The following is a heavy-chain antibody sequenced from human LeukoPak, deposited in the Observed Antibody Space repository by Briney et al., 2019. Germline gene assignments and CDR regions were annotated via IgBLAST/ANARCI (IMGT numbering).Heavy chain of an antibody. CDR1: GGSLRGLP. V-gene: IGHV4-59*01. J-gene: IGHJ5*02. CDR3: ARGHLGLSP. CDR2: FHNSRTT. D-gene: IGHD3-10*01. Sequence: LENLFLTRTFSGGSLRGLPLALVRQAPGPGLEWIGYFHNSRTTSYNPSLTGRVTISVDTAMDQISLKLNSVTAADTAVYYCARGHLGLSPWGQGTLVTVSS.